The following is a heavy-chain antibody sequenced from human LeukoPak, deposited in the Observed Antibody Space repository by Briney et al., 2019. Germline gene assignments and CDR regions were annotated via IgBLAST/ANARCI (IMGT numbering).Heavy chain of an antibody. CDR2: ISSDGSIK. CDR3: AKAHIDGDGYYYFDY. J-gene: IGHJ4*02. CDR1: KFTFSHYG. V-gene: IGHV3-30*18. D-gene: IGHD3-22*01. Sequence: GGSLRLSCTASKFTFSHYGMQWVRKAPGKGLEWVAVISSDGSIKVYADSVKGRFTLSRDNSKNKLYLQMNSLRADDTAVYYCAKAHIDGDGYYYFDYWGQGTLVSVSS.